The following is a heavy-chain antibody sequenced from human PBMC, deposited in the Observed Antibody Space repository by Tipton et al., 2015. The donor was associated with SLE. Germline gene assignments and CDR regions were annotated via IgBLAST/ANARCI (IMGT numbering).Heavy chain of an antibody. CDR1: GGSFSGYY. CDR2: INHSGST. CDR3: AREASYPFGMDV. D-gene: IGHD1-26*01. V-gene: IGHV4-34*01. J-gene: IGHJ6*02. Sequence: LSLTCAVYGGSFSGYYWSWIRQPPGKGLEWIGEINHSGSTNYNPSLKSRVTISVDTSKNQFSLKLSSVTAADTAVYYCAREASYPFGMDVWGQGTTVTVSS.